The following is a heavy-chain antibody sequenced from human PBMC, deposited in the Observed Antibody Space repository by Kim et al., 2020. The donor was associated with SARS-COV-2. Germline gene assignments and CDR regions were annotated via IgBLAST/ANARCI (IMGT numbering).Heavy chain of an antibody. CDR3: ASWGIAAAGTFV. Sequence: ASVKVSCKASGYTFTSYDINWVRQATGQGLEWMGWMNPNSGNTGYAQKFQGRVTMTRNTSVSTAYMELSSLRSEDTAVYYCASWGIAAAGTFVWGQGTLVTVSS. J-gene: IGHJ4*02. CDR1: GYTFTSYD. CDR2: MNPNSGNT. D-gene: IGHD6-13*01. V-gene: IGHV1-8*01.